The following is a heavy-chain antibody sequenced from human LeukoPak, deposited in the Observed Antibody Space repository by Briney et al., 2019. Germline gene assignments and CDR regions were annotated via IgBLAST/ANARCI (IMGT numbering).Heavy chain of an antibody. D-gene: IGHD2-2*01. CDR3: ARGYAPVPAAMPNVAYFGY. V-gene: IGHV4-4*02. Sequence: SGTLSLTCAVSGGSISSSNWWSWVRQPPGKGLEWIGEIYHSGSTNYNPSLKSRVTISADTSKNQFSLKLSSVTAADTAVYYCARGYAPVPAAMPNVAYFGYWGQGTLVTVSS. CDR2: IYHSGST. J-gene: IGHJ4*02. CDR1: GGSISSSNW.